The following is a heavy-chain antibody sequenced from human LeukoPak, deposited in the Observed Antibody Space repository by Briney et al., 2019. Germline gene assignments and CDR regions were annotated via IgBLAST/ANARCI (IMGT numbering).Heavy chain of an antibody. Sequence: GGSLRLSCAASGFTFSTYSMHWVRQAPGRGLEWVSYTSGSGSAINYADFVRGRFTISRDNAKNSVYLQMNSLRAEGTAVYYCARSFSYGPIDFWGQGTQVTVSS. CDR1: GFTFSTYS. D-gene: IGHD5-18*01. CDR3: ARSFSYGPIDF. J-gene: IGHJ4*02. V-gene: IGHV3-48*04. CDR2: TSGSGSAI.